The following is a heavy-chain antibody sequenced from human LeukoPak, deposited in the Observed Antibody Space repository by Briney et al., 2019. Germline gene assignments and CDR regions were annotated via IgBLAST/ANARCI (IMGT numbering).Heavy chain of an antibody. V-gene: IGHV3-48*03. CDR3: AREGNDYFDY. J-gene: IGHJ4*02. CDR2: ISSSGSTI. CDR1: GFTFSSYE. D-gene: IGHD2-8*01. Sequence: GGSLRLSCAASGFTFSSYEMNWVRQAPGKGLEWVSYISSSGSTIYYADSVKGRFTISRGNAKNSLYLQMNSLRAEDTAVYYCAREGNDYFDYWGQGTLVTVSS.